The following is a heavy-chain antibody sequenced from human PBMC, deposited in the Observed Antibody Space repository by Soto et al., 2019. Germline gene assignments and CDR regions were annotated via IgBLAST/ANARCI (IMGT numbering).Heavy chain of an antibody. D-gene: IGHD2-15*01. CDR3: ARAKRIGYRSRASCSPIDY. CDR2: IKEDGSEK. CDR1: GSTFGTYW. J-gene: IGHJ4*02. Sequence: PGGSLRLSCAASGSTFGTYWMNWVRQAPGKGLEWVANIKEDGSEKYYVDSVKGRFTISRDNTKNSLYLQMNSLRAEDTAVYYCARAKRIGYRSRASCSPIDYWGQGALVTVSS. V-gene: IGHV3-7*01.